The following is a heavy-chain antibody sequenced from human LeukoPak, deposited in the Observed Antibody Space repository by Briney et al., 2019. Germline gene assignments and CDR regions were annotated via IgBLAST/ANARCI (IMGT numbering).Heavy chain of an antibody. Sequence: PGGSLRLSCAASGFTFSSYGMHWVRQAPGKGLEWVAFIRYDGSNKYYADSVKGRFTISRDNSKNTLYLQMNSLRAEDTAVYYCARDCSSTSCYWVFDYWGQGTLVTVSS. V-gene: IGHV3-30*02. D-gene: IGHD2-2*01. CDR1: GFTFSSYG. J-gene: IGHJ4*02. CDR2: IRYDGSNK. CDR3: ARDCSSTSCYWVFDY.